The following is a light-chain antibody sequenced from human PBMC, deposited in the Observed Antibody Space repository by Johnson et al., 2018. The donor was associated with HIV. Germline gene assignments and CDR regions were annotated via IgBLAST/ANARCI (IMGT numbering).Light chain of an antibody. CDR1: SSNIGNNY. V-gene: IGLV1-51*01. Sequence: QSVLTQPPSMSAAPGQKVTISCSGSSSNIGNNYVSWYQQLPGTAPKLLIYDNNKRPSGIPDRFSGSKSGTSATLGITVLQTGDEADYYCGTWDSGLRAYVVATGTKVTVL. CDR3: GTWDSGLRAYV. CDR2: DNN. J-gene: IGLJ1*01.